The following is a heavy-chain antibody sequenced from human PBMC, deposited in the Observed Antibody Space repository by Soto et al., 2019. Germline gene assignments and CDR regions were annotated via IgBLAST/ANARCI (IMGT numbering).Heavy chain of an antibody. Sequence: TLSLTCTVSGGSISSYYWSWIRQPPGKGLEWIGYIYYSGSTNYNPSLKSRVTISVDTSKNQFSLKLSSVTAADTAVYYCARAGGLQEEYFQHWGQGTLVTVSS. CDR1: GGSISSYY. CDR3: ARAGGLQEEYFQH. CDR2: IYYSGST. V-gene: IGHV4-59*01. D-gene: IGHD4-4*01. J-gene: IGHJ1*01.